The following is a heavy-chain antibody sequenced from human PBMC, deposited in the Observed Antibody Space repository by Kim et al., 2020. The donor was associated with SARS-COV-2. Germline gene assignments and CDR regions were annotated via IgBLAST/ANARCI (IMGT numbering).Heavy chain of an antibody. Sequence: STLYSADSVKRRITISRDNAQNSLYLQLNSRRAEDTAVYYCARDLGGYFDYWGQGTLVTVSS. CDR3: ARDLGGYFDY. J-gene: IGHJ4*02. V-gene: IGHV3-48*01. D-gene: IGHD3-16*01. CDR2: STL.